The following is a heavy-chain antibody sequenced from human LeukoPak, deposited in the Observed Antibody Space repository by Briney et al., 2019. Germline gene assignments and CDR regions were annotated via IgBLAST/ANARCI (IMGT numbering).Heavy chain of an antibody. D-gene: IGHD3-22*01. CDR3: ARLDYSDSSYYDAFDI. J-gene: IGHJ3*02. Sequence: GGSLRLSCAASGFTFSSYAMHWVRQAPGKGLEWVAVISYDGSNKYYADSVKGRFTISRDNAKNSLNLQMNSLRAEDTAIYYCARLDYSDSSYYDAFDIWGQGTTVTVS. CDR2: ISYDGSNK. V-gene: IGHV3-30-3*01. CDR1: GFTFSSYA.